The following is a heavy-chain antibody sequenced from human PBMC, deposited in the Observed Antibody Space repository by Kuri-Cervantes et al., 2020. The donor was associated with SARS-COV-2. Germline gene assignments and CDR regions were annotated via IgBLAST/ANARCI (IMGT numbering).Heavy chain of an antibody. J-gene: IGHJ4*02. Sequence: GGSLRLSCAASGFNFSRTDMHWVRQAPGKGLEWVAVISYDGKKKKCIGSGKGRFTISRDNSQNTVYLRMTNLRSEDTAMYYCAKDHFGVHDFWGQGTLVNVSS. D-gene: IGHD2-21*01. CDR1: GFNFSRTD. CDR2: ISYDGKKK. CDR3: AKDHFGVHDF. V-gene: IGHV3-30*18.